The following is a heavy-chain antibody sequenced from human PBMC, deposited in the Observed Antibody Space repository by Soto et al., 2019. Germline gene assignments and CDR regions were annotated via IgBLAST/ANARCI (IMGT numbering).Heavy chain of an antibody. Sequence: GGSLRLSCAASGFTFSSYWMSWVRQAPGKGLEWVANIKQDGSEKYYVDSVKGRFTISRDNAKNSLYLQMNSLRAEDTAVYYCARVSGCSSTSCYLHYYYYMDVWGKGTTVTVSS. J-gene: IGHJ6*03. CDR1: GFTFSSYW. D-gene: IGHD2-2*01. V-gene: IGHV3-7*01. CDR3: ARVSGCSSTSCYLHYYYYMDV. CDR2: IKQDGSEK.